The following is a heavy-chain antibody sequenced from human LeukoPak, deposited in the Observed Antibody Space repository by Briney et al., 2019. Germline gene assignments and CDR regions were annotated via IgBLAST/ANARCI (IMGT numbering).Heavy chain of an antibody. V-gene: IGHV1-8*03. J-gene: IGHJ5*02. D-gene: IGHD2-2*02. Sequence: ASVKVSCKASGYTFTSYDISWVRQATGQGLEWMGWMNPNSGNTGYAHKFQGRVSITRNTSISTAYTELSSLRSEDTAVYYCARSYQLLYHWFDPWGQGTLVTVSS. CDR1: GYTFTSYD. CDR3: ARSYQLLYHWFDP. CDR2: MNPNSGNT.